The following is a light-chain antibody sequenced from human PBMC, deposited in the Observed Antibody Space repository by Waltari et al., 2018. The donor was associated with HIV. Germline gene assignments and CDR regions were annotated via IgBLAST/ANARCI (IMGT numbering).Light chain of an antibody. J-gene: IGLJ3*02. CDR3: QSYDRNSQV. CDR1: SGSIASNY. V-gene: IGLV6-57*01. Sequence: NFMLAQPHSVSESPGKTITISCTRTSGSIASNYVQWYQRRPGSPPATVIYEDNRRPSGVPDRFSCSIDSSSNSASLTNSGLKTEDEADYYCQSYDRNSQVFGGGTKLTVL. CDR2: EDN.